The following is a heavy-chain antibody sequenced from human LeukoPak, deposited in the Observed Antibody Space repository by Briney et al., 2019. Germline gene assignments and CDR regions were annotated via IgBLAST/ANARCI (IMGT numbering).Heavy chain of an antibody. V-gene: IGHV1-58*02. CDR1: GFTFTSSA. Sequence: GASVKVSCKASGFTFTSSAMQWVRQARGQRLEWIGWIVVGSGNTNYAQKFQERVTITRDMSTSTAYMELSSLRSEDTAVYYCAAYGYYGDYVRDFDYWGQGTLVTVSS. J-gene: IGHJ4*02. D-gene: IGHD4-17*01. CDR2: IVVGSGNT. CDR3: AAYGYYGDYVRDFDY.